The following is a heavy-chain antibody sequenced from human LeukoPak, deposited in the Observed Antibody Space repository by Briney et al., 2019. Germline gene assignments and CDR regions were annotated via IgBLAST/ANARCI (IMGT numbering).Heavy chain of an antibody. CDR3: ARVGSPRGVNYYYYMDV. D-gene: IGHD3-10*01. J-gene: IGHJ6*03. Sequence: TETLSRTCAVYGGSFSGYYWSWIRRPPGKGLEWIGEINHSRSTYYNPSLKSRVTISVDKSKNQFSLKLSSVTAADTAVYYCARVGSPRGVNYYYYMDVWGKGTTVTISS. CDR2: INHSRST. V-gene: IGHV4-34*01. CDR1: GGSFSGYY.